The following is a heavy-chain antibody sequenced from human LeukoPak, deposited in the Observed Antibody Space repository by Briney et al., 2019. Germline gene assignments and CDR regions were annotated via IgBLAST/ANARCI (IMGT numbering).Heavy chain of an antibody. J-gene: IGHJ6*02. CDR2: IYYSGST. CDR1: GGSISSSSYY. CDR3: ASHYYGMDV. V-gene: IGHV4-39*01. Sequence: PSETLSLTCTVSGGSISSSSYYWGWIRQPPGKGLEWIGSIYYSGSTYYNPSLKSRVTISADTSKNQFSLEVRSVTAADTAVYYCASHYYGMDVWGQGTTVTVSS.